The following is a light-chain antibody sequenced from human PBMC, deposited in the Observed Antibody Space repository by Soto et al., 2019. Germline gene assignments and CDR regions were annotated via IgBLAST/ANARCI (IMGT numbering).Light chain of an antibody. J-gene: IGKJ1*01. CDR2: GAS. Sequence: EIVLTQSPGTLSLSPGERATLSCRASQSVSSSYLAWYQQKPGQAPRLLIYGASSSATGIPDRFSGSGSGTDFTLTLSSVEPEVFALYYCQQYGRSPRTFGQGTKVEIK. V-gene: IGKV3-20*01. CDR3: QQYGRSPRT. CDR1: QSVSSSY.